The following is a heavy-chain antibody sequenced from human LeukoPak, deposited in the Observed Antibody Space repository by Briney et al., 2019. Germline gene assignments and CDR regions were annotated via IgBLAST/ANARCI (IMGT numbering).Heavy chain of an antibody. CDR3: AKDRLAVAGTLILDY. Sequence: GGSLRLSCAASGFTFSSYGMHWVRQAPGKGLEWVAVISYDGSNKYYADFVKGRFTISRDNSKNTLYLQMNSLRAEDTAMYYCAKDRLAVAGTLILDYWGQGTLVTVSS. CDR1: GFTFSSYG. J-gene: IGHJ4*02. D-gene: IGHD6-19*01. V-gene: IGHV3-30*18. CDR2: ISYDGSNK.